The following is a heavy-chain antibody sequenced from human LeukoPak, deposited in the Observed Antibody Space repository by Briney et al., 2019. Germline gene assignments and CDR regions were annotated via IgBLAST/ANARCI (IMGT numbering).Heavy chain of an antibody. CDR3: ARINVLLWFGEYFDY. CDR1: GFTFSSYA. CDR2: ISGSGGST. D-gene: IGHD3-10*01. V-gene: IGHV3-23*01. Sequence: EGSLRLSCAASGFTFSSYAMSWVRQAPGKGLEWVSAISGSGGSTYYADSVKGRFTISRDNAKNSLYLQMNSLRDEDTAVYYCARINVLLWFGEYFDYWGQGTLVTVSS. J-gene: IGHJ4*02.